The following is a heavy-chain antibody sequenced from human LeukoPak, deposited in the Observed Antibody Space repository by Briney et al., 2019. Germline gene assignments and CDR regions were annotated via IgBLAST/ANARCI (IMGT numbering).Heavy chain of an antibody. Sequence: GGSLRLSCATTGFTFSTYGMTWVRQAPGKGLEWVSGIGGSGDSTYYADSVKGRFTISRDNSKNTLYMQMNSLRAEDTAVDYCAKDRQQLANLDYWGQGTLVTVSS. CDR3: AKDRQQLANLDY. J-gene: IGHJ4*02. D-gene: IGHD6-13*01. CDR2: IGGSGDST. V-gene: IGHV3-23*01. CDR1: GFTFSTYG.